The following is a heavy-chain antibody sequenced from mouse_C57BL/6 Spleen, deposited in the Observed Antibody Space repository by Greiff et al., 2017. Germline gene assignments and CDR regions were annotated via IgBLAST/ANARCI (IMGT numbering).Heavy chain of an antibody. D-gene: IGHD2-4*01. CDR1: GYTFTDYE. J-gene: IGHJ4*01. Sequence: QVQLQQSGAELVRPGASVTLSCKASGYTFTDYEMHWVKQTPVHGLEWIGAIDPETGGTAYNQKFKGKAILTADKSSSTAYMELRSLTSEDSAVYYCTRGEITTWDYYAMDYWGQGTSVTVSS. CDR2: IDPETGGT. V-gene: IGHV1-15*01. CDR3: TRGEITTWDYYAMDY.